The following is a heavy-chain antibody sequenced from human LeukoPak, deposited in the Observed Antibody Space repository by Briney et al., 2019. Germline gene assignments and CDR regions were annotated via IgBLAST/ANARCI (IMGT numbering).Heavy chain of an antibody. Sequence: PSETLSLTCTVSGGSISNSNYYWGWIRQPPGKGLEWIGNIYYSGSTYYNPSLKSRVTISVDTSKNQFSLKLSSVTAADTAVYYCATGVDTAMAPTNDAFDIWGQGTMVTVSS. V-gene: IGHV4-39*07. CDR3: ATGVDTAMAPTNDAFDI. CDR2: IYYSGST. J-gene: IGHJ3*02. CDR1: GGSISNSNYY. D-gene: IGHD5-18*01.